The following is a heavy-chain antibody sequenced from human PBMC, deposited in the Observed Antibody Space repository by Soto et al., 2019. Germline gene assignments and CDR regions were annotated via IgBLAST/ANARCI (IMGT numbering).Heavy chain of an antibody. D-gene: IGHD3-22*01. V-gene: IGHV4-59*01. CDR2: IYYSGST. J-gene: IGHJ4*02. Sequence: SETLSLTCTVSGGSISSYYWSWIRQPPGKGLEWIGYIYYSGSTNYNPSLKSRVTISVDTSKNQFSLKLSSVTAADTALYYCARVVGYYDSSGYYSDWGQGTLVTVSS. CDR3: ARVVGYYDSSGYYSD. CDR1: GGSISSYY.